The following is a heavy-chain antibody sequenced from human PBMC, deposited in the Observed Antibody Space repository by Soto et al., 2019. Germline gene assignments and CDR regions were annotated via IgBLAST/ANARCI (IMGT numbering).Heavy chain of an antibody. CDR2: ISSNGGST. CDR1: GFTFSSYA. J-gene: IGHJ4*02. CDR3: VRESGSYSGDY. D-gene: IGHD1-26*01. Sequence: SLRLSCSASGFTFSSYAMHWVRQAPGKGLEYVSAISSNGGSTYYADSVKGRFTISRDNSKNTLYLQMSSLRAEDTAVYYCVRESGSYSGDYWGQGTLVTVSS. V-gene: IGHV3-64D*06.